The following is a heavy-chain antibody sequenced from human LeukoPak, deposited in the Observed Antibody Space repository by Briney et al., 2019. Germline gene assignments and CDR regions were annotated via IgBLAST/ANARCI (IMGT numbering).Heavy chain of an antibody. CDR3: ARGRGFDP. CDR1: GGSFSGYY. V-gene: IGHV4-34*01. Sequence: PSETLSLTCAVYGGSFSGYYWSWVRQPPGKGLEWIGEINHSGSTNYNPSLKSRVTISVDTSKNQFSLKLSSVTAADTAVYYCARGRGFDPWGQGTLVTVSS. J-gene: IGHJ5*02. CDR2: INHSGST.